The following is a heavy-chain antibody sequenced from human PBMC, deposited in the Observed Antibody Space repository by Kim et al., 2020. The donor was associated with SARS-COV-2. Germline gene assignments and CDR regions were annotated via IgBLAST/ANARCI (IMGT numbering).Heavy chain of an antibody. D-gene: IGHD2-21*02. Sequence: GESLKISCQASGYIFTNYWIGWVRQVPGKGPEWMGIIYPGDSDTRYSPSFQGQVTISADRSTSMSYVQWSSLKASDTAMYYCGRGTAVDNFDFWGPGTLVTVSS. CDR2: IYPGDSDT. V-gene: IGHV5-51*01. CDR3: GRGTAVDNFDF. J-gene: IGHJ4*02. CDR1: GYIFTNYW.